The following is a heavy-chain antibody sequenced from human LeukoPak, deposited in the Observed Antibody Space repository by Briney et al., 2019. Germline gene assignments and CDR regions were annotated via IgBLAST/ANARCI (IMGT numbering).Heavy chain of an antibody. V-gene: IGHV1-2*02. CDR2: INPTSGGT. CDR3: VRGAHSNPSA. D-gene: IGHD2/OR15-2a*01. CDR1: GYTFTSYY. J-gene: IGHJ4*02. Sequence: ASVKVSCKAFGYTFTSYYMHWVRQAPGQGLEWMGWINPTSGGTKYAQKFQGRVTMTRDTSITTAYMELSSLISDDTAVYFCVRGAHSNPSAWGQGTLVTVSS.